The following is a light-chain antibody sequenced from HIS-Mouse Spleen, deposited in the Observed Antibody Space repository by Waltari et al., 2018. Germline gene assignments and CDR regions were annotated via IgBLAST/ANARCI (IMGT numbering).Light chain of an antibody. CDR2: SNN. CDR1: SSNIGSNP. V-gene: IGLV1-44*01. CDR3: AAWDDSLNGNYV. J-gene: IGLJ1*01. Sequence: QSVLTQPPSASGTPGPRVPISCSGSSSNIGSNPLNSSQQLPGTAPKLPLYSNNQRPSGVPDRFSGSKSGTSASLAISGLQSEDEADYYCAAWDDSLNGNYVFGTGTKVTVL.